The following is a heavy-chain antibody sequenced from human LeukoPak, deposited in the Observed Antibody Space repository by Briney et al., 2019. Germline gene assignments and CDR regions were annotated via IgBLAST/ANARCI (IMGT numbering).Heavy chain of an antibody. J-gene: IGHJ4*02. CDR3: ARVPALDPYFDS. CDR2: IKQDGSEK. CDR1: GFTFSTCW. V-gene: IGHV3-7*02. Sequence: GGSLRLSCAASGFTFSTCWMTWVRQAPGKGLEWVANIKQDGSEKYYVDSVKGRFTISRDNAKNSLYLQMNSLRAEDTAVYYCARVPALDPYFDSWGQGTLVTVSS.